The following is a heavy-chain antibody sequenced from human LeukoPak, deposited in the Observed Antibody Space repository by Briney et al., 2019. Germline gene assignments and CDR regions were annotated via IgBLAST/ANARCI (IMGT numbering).Heavy chain of an antibody. CDR2: IYGGSAT. Sequence: GGSLRLSCAASGFTVSNNYMSWVRQAPGKGLEWVSVIYGGSATYYADSVKGRFTISRDNSKNTLYLQMNSLRAEDTAVYYCARLFPPYLHYFDYWGQGTLVTVSS. D-gene: IGHD3-10*02. V-gene: IGHV3-53*01. J-gene: IGHJ4*02. CDR1: GFTVSNNY. CDR3: ARLFPPYLHYFDY.